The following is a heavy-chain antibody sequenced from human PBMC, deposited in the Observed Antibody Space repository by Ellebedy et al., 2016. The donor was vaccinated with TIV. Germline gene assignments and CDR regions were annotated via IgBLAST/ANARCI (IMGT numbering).Heavy chain of an antibody. CDR3: ARDMEIAPLRTYYYYYGMDV. V-gene: IGHV1-18*04. Sequence: AASVKVSCKASGYTFTSYGFSWVRQAPGQGLEWMGWISAYNGNTNYAQKLQGRVTLTTDTSTSTAYMELRSLRSDDTAVYYCARDMEIAPLRTYYYYYGMDVWGQGTTVTVSS. CDR1: GYTFTSYG. D-gene: IGHD6-13*01. J-gene: IGHJ6*02. CDR2: ISAYNGNT.